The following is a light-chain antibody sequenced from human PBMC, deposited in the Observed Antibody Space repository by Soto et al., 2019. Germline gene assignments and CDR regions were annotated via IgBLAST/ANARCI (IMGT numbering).Light chain of an antibody. CDR1: QDISNY. J-gene: IGKJ4*01. Sequence: DIHITPHASALSASVVDRVTITCQASQDISNYLNWYQQKPGKAPDLLIYDASKLETGVPSRFSGSGSGTDFSFTISSLQPEDIATYYCQQYDNLPLTFGGGTKVDIK. V-gene: IGKV1-33*01. CDR2: DAS. CDR3: QQYDNLPLT.